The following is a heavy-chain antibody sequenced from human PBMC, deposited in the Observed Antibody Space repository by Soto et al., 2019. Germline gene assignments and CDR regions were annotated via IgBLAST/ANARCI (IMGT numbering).Heavy chain of an antibody. CDR1: GGSISSSSYY. V-gene: IGHV4-39*02. J-gene: IGHJ4*02. CDR2: IYYSGGT. CDR3: ARDKITGLFDY. D-gene: IGHD2-8*02. Sequence: SETLSLTCTVSGGSISSSSYYWGWIRQPPGKGLEWIGSIYYSGGTYYNPSLKSRVTMSVDTSKNQFSLKLTSVTAADTAVYYCARDKITGLFDYWGQGTLVTVS.